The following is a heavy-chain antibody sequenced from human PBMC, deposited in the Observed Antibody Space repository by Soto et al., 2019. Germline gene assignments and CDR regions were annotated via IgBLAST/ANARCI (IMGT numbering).Heavy chain of an antibody. CDR1: GGSISSGGYS. J-gene: IGHJ4*02. Sequence: SETLSLTCTVSGGSISSGGYSWNWIRQPPGKGLEWIGNIYQSGTTDYNPSLKSRVTISVDTSKNQFSLKLTSVTAADTALYYCARRYGWLYFDYWGQGTLVTVSS. CDR3: ARRYGWLYFDY. CDR2: IYQSGTT. V-gene: IGHV4-30-2*03. D-gene: IGHD6-19*01.